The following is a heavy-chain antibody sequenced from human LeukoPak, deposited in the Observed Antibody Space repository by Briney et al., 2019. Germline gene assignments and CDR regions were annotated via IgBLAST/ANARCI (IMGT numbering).Heavy chain of an antibody. J-gene: IGHJ3*02. D-gene: IGHD3-22*01. CDR2: ISYDGSKT. Sequence: GGSLRLSCAASGFTFGNYAMHWVRQAPGKGLDWVAVISYDGSKTHYPDSVKGRFTISRDNSKNTLYLQMNSLRVEDTAVYYCARENTYYYDSSGYPLGTFDIWGQGTMVTVSS. CDR3: ARENTYYYDSSGYPLGTFDI. CDR1: GFTFGNYA. V-gene: IGHV3-30-3*01.